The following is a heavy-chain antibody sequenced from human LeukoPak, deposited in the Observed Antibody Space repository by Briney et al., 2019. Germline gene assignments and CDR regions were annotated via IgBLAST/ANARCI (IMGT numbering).Heavy chain of an antibody. CDR3: ARESGMYSSGSWYDY. Sequence: GGSLRLSCAASGFTFSSYGINWVRQAPGKGLEWVSYISGRGTTTYYADSVKGRFTISRDNAKNSLHLQMNSLRAEDTAVYYCARESGMYSSGSWYDYWGQGTLVTVSS. V-gene: IGHV3-48*03. CDR2: ISGRGTTT. J-gene: IGHJ4*02. D-gene: IGHD6-19*01. CDR1: GFTFSSYG.